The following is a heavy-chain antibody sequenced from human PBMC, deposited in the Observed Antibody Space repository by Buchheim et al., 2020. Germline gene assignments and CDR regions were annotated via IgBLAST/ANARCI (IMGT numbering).Heavy chain of an antibody. CDR2: ISGSGEST. J-gene: IGHJ4*02. CDR1: GFTFSSYA. Sequence: EVQLLESGGGLVQPGGSLRLSCAASGFTFSSYAMSWVRQAPGKGLEWVSVISGSGESTYYGDSVQGRFTISSDNSKNTLSLQMNSLRAEDTAIYYCARGEASVYSGTYYWGQGTL. D-gene: IGHD1-26*01. CDR3: ARGEASVYSGTYY. V-gene: IGHV3-23*01.